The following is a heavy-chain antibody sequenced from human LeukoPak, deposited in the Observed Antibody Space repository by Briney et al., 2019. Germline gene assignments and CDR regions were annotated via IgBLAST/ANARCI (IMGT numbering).Heavy chain of an antibody. CDR2: INKDGSST. D-gene: IGHD6-13*01. V-gene: IGHV3-74*01. CDR1: GFTFSSYW. Sequence: GGALRLSSAASGFTFSSYWMHWVRQAPGKGLVWVSRINKDGSSTSYADSVKGRFTSYRDNTKNTLFLQMNSLRAEDTAVYYCARDGAAAGTDYFDYWGQGTLVTVSS. J-gene: IGHJ4*02. CDR3: ARDGAAAGTDYFDY.